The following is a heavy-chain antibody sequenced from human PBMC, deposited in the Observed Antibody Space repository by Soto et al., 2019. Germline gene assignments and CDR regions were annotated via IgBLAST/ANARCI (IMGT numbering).Heavy chain of an antibody. CDR2: ISSSSSTI. CDR1: GFTFSSYS. V-gene: IGHV3-48*01. J-gene: IGHJ6*03. Sequence: PGGSLSLSCAASGFTFSSYSMNWVRQAPGKGLEWVSYISSSSSTIYYADSVKGRFTISRDNAKNSLYLQMNSLRAEDTAVYYCARDQVAARPYYYYYMDVWGKGTTVTVSS. CDR3: ARDQVAARPYYYYYMDV. D-gene: IGHD6-6*01.